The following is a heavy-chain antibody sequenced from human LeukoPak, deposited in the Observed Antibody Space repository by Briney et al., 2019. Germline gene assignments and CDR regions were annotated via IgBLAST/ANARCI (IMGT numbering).Heavy chain of an antibody. CDR1: GGSISSGGYS. CDR3: ARAYYGSGSYCDY. D-gene: IGHD3-10*01. CDR2: IYHSGST. V-gene: IGHV4-30-2*01. J-gene: IGHJ4*02. Sequence: PSETLSLTCTVSGGSISSGGYSWSWIRQPPGKGLEWIGHIYHSGSTYYNPSLKSRVTISVDRSKNQFSLKLSSVTAADTAVYYCARAYYGSGSYCDYWGQGTLVTVSS.